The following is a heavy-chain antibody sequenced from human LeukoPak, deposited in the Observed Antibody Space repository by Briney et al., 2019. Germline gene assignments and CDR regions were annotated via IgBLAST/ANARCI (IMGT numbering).Heavy chain of an antibody. CDR2: ISVGAGYI. V-gene: IGHV3-23*01. D-gene: IGHD3-3*01. CDR1: GFTFSTYV. Sequence: GGSLRLSCAASGFTFSTYVMNWFRQAPGKGLEWVSTISVGAGYIFYADSVKGRFTISRDDSNNALYLQMHSLRAEDTALYYCASGPPFLKYFEYWGQGTLVTVSS. J-gene: IGHJ4*02. CDR3: ASGPPFLKYFEY.